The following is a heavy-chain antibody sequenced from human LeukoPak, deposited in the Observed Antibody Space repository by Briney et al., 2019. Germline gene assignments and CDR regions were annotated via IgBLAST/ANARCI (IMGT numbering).Heavy chain of an antibody. J-gene: IGHJ6*02. D-gene: IGHD3-10*01. CDR2: ISYDGNNE. V-gene: IGHV3-30-3*01. Sequence: GGSLRLSCAASGFTFSSYAMHWVRQAPGKGLEWVTVISYDGNNEYYADSVKGRFTISRDNSKNTIYLQMNSLRAEDTAVYYCARGPRGSTAAYYYYYGMDVWGQGTTVTVSS. CDR1: GFTFSSYA. CDR3: ARGPRGSTAAYYYYYGMDV.